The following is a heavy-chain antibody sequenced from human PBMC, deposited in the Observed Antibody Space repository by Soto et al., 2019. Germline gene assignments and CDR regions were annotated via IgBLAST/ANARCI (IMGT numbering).Heavy chain of an antibody. V-gene: IGHV4-59*01. CDR3: ARDGNYDFWSGYYTDAFDI. Sequence: SETLSLTCTVSGGSISSYYWSWIRQPPGKGLEWIGYIYYSGSTNYNPSLKSRVTISVDTSKNQFSLKLSSVTAADTAVYYCARDGNYDFWSGYYTDAFDIWGQGTMVTVSS. CDR1: GGSISSYY. J-gene: IGHJ3*02. D-gene: IGHD3-3*01. CDR2: IYYSGST.